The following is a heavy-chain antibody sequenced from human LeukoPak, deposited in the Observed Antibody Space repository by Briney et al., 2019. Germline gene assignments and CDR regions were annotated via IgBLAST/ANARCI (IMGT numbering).Heavy chain of an antibody. CDR1: GFTFSSNY. CDR2: IYSGGST. CDR3: ARWFGEFPYAFDI. V-gene: IGHV3-53*01. J-gene: IGHJ3*02. Sequence: GGSLRLSCAASGFTFSSNYMSWVRQAPGKGLEWVSVIYSGGSTYYADSVKGRFTISRDNSKNTLYLQMNSLRAEDTAVYYCARWFGEFPYAFDIWGQGTMVTVSS. D-gene: IGHD3-10*01.